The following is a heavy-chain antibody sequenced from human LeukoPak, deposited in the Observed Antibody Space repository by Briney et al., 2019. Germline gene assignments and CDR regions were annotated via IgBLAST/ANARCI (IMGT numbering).Heavy chain of an antibody. J-gene: IGHJ4*02. V-gene: IGHV4-30-4*01. CDR2: IYYSGST. Sequence: PSQTLSLTCTVSGGSISSGDYYWSWIRPPPGKGLEWIGYIYYSGSTYYNPSLKSRVTISVDTSKNQFSLKLSSVTAADTAVYYCARWAERGGYSYGLYYFDYWGQGTLVTVSS. CDR3: ARWAERGGYSYGLYYFDY. D-gene: IGHD5-18*01. CDR1: GGSISSGDYY.